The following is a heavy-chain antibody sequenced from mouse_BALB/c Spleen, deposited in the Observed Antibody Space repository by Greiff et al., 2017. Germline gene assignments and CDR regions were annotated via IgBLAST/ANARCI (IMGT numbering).Heavy chain of an antibody. CDR3: AYGSYAMDY. CDR1: GYTFTSYY. CDR2: IYPGNVNT. Sequence: VQLHQSGPELVKPGASVRISCKASGYTFTSYYIHWVKQRPGQGLEWIGWIYPGNVNTKYNEKFKGKATLTADKSSSTAYMQLSSLTSEDSAVYFCAYGSYAMDYWGQGTSVTVSS. J-gene: IGHJ4*01. V-gene: IGHV1S56*01. D-gene: IGHD1-2*01.